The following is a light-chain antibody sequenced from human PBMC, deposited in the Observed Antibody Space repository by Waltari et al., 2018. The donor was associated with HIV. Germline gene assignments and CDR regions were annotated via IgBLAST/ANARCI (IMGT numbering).Light chain of an antibody. J-gene: IGLJ3*02. V-gene: IGLV2-14*01. CDR3: ASYTITSTLV. Sequence: QSALTQPASVSGSLGQSITISCIGTSSDIATYTYVPWYQHHPDKAPRLVIYDATSRPSGVPFRFSGSKSGNTASLTISGLQAEDEADYYCASYTITSTLVFGGGTKVTVL. CDR1: SSDIATYTY. CDR2: DAT.